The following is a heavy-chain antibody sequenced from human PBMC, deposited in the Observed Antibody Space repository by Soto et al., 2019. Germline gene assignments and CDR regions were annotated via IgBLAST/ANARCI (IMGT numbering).Heavy chain of an antibody. V-gene: IGHV1-69*01. Sequence: ASVKVSFKASGCTFSSYAISWVRQAPGQGLEWMGGIIPIFGTANYAQKFQGRVTITADESTSTAYMELSSLRSEDTAVYYCATVARGYSYGPLDYWGQGTLVTVSS. J-gene: IGHJ4*02. CDR3: ATVARGYSYGPLDY. D-gene: IGHD5-18*01. CDR2: IIPIFGTA. CDR1: GCTFSSYA.